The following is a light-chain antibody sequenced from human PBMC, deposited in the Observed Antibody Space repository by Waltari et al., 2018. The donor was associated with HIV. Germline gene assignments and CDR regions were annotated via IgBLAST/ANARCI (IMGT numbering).Light chain of an antibody. CDR3: QHYDNHPLT. V-gene: IGKV1-33*01. J-gene: IGKJ4*01. CDR1: QDISNY. CDR2: DAS. Sequence: DIQMTQSPSSLSASVGDRVSITCQASQDISNYLNWHQQKPGKAPKLLIYDASNLETGVPSRFSGSGSGTDFTLTISNLQPEDIATYYCQHYDNHPLTFGGGTKVEIK.